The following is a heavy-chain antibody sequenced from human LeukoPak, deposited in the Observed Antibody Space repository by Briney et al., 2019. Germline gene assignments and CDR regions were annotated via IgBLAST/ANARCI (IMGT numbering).Heavy chain of an antibody. D-gene: IGHD1-7*01. V-gene: IGHV1-2*02. CDR3: ARYRGSNWNFGPVHTENWFDP. CDR2: INPNSGGT. J-gene: IGHJ5*02. Sequence: ASVKVSRKSSGYTFTGHYMHWVRQAPGQGRVWMGWINPNSGGTNYAEKFQRRINMTRDTSIRRAYIELSRLRSDDTAVYYCARYRGSNWNFGPVHTENWFDPWGQGTLVTVSS. CDR1: GYTFTGHY.